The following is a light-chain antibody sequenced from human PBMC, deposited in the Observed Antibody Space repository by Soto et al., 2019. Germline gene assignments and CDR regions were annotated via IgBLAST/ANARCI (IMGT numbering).Light chain of an antibody. Sequence: DIQMTQSPSSLSTSVGDRVTITCRASQSVRTYLNWYQQKPGKPPKLLISGSSRLQGGVPSRFSGSGSVTDFTLTISSLQPDDFATYYCQQYNSYPYTFGQGTKLEIK. V-gene: IGKV1-39*01. CDR2: GSS. CDR1: QSVRTY. J-gene: IGKJ2*01. CDR3: QQYNSYPYT.